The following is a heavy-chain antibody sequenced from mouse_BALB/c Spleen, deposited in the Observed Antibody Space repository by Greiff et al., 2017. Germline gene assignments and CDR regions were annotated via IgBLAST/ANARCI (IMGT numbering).Heavy chain of an antibody. Sequence: EVKLVESGGGLVKPGGSLKLSCAASGFAFSSYDMSWVRQTPEKRLEWVAYISSGGGSTYYPDTVKGRFTISRDNAKNTLYLQMSSLKSEDTAMFYCARHESPLFITAVEEPWFAYWGQGTLVTVSA. CDR2: ISSGGGST. V-gene: IGHV5-12-1*01. J-gene: IGHJ3*01. CDR3: ARHESPLFITAVEEPWFAY. D-gene: IGHD1-1*01. CDR1: GFAFSSYD.